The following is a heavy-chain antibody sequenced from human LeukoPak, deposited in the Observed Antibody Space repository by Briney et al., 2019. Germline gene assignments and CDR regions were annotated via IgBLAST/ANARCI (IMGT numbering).Heavy chain of an antibody. J-gene: IGHJ4*02. CDR2: INQDGSEK. V-gene: IGHV3-7*03. CDR1: GLTLSNFR. D-gene: IGHD3-3*02. CDR3: VRGHLWLEN. Sequence: GGSLRLSCVASGLTLSNFRMTWVRQAPGKGLEWVATINQDGSEKYYVDSVKGRFIISRDNAKSSVYLQMDSLRAEETAVYSCVRGHLWLENWGQGTLVTVSS.